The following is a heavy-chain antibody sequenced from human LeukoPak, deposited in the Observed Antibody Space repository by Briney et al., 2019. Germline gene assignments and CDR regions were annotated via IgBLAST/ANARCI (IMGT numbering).Heavy chain of an antibody. CDR3: ARAWIGITGSEEFDY. Sequence: GASVKVSCKVSGYAFTGYYMHWVRQAPGQGLEWMGWINPNSGGTNYAQKFQGRVTMTRDTSISTAYMELSRLRSDDTAVYYCARAWIGITGSEEFDYWGQGTLVTVSS. J-gene: IGHJ4*02. V-gene: IGHV1-2*02. D-gene: IGHD1-20*01. CDR1: GYAFTGYY. CDR2: INPNSGGT.